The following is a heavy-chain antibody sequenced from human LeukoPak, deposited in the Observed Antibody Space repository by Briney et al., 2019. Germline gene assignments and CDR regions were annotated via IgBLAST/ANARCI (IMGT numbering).Heavy chain of an antibody. CDR2: INPNSGGT. D-gene: IGHD6-19*01. V-gene: IGHV1-2*04. CDR1: GYTFTGYY. J-gene: IGHJ4*02. CDR3: ARTSGPTAVAGTDY. Sequence: ASVKVSCKASGYTFTGYYMHWVRQAPGQGLEWMGWINPNSGGTNYAQKFQGWVTMTRDTSISTAYMELSRLRSDDTAVYYCARTSGPTAVAGTDYWGQGTLVTVSS.